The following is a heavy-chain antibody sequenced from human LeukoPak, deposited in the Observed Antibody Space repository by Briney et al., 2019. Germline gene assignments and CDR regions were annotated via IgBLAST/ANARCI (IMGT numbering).Heavy chain of an antibody. CDR1: GFTVSSNY. CDR3: ASILGGGYFQH. CDR2: IYSGGST. D-gene: IGHD3-16*01. V-gene: IGHV3-53*01. J-gene: IGHJ1*01. Sequence: GGSLRLSCAASGFTVSSNYMSWVRQAPGEGLEWVSVIYSGGSTYYADSVKGRFTISRDNSKNTLYLQMNSLRAEDTAVYYCASILGGGYFQHWGQGTLVTVSS.